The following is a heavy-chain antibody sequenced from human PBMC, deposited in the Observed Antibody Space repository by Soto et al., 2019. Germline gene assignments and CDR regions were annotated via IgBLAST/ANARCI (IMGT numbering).Heavy chain of an antibody. J-gene: IGHJ4*02. CDR2: IIPLFEIT. CDR1: GGTFSNST. CDR3: ARAPILVGVVLHEYYFDS. Sequence: QVLLVQSGAEVKKPGSSVKVSCKASGGTFSNSTFSWVRQAPGQGIEWIGGIIPLFEITNYAQTLQGRVKIFADESTTTAYMELTSLRSEDTAFYYCARAPILVGVVLHEYYFDSWGQGTLVTVSS. D-gene: IGHD3-3*01. V-gene: IGHV1-69*01.